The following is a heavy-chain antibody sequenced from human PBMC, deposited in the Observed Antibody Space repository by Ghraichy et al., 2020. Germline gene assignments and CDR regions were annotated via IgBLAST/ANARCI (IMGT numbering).Heavy chain of an antibody. CDR1: GGSIRSSSFY. J-gene: IGHJ5*02. Sequence: SETLSLTCSASGGSIRSSSFYWGWIRQPPGKGLEWNGHIFYTGRTYYNPSLESRVTISVDTSKNQFSLILTSVTAADTAVYYCARGGITMVNWFDPWGQGILVTVSS. V-gene: IGHV4-39*07. CDR3: ARGGITMVNWFDP. D-gene: IGHD3-10*01. CDR2: IFYTGRT.